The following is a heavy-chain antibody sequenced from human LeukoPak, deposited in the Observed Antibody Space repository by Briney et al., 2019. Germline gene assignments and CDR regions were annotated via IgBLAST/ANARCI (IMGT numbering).Heavy chain of an antibody. CDR3: ARDLATVATPYFDY. CDR2: ISAYNGNT. J-gene: IGHJ4*02. CDR1: GYTFTSYG. Sequence: GASVKVSCKASGYTFTSYGISWVRQAPGQGLEWMGWISAYNGNTNYAQKLQGRVSVTRDTSISTVYMELSRLGYDDTAVYYCARDLATVATPYFDYWGQGTLVTVSS. D-gene: IGHD4-23*01. V-gene: IGHV1-18*01.